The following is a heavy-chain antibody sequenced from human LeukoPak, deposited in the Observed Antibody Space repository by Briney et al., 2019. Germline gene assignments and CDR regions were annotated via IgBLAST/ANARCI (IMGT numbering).Heavy chain of an antibody. D-gene: IGHD5-12*01. Sequence: GGSLRLSCAASGFTFSSYGMNWVRQAPGKGLEWISYIRSNSDTIYYADSVKGRFTISRDNAENSLYLQMSSLRTEDTAVYYCARDPRYSGYDYFDYWGQGTLVTVSS. CDR2: IRSNSDTI. CDR3: ARDPRYSGYDYFDY. CDR1: GFTFSSYG. V-gene: IGHV3-48*01. J-gene: IGHJ4*02.